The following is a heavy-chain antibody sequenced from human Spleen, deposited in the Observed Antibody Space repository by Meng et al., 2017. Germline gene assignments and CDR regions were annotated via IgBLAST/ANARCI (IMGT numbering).Heavy chain of an antibody. CDR1: GFTFSSYS. CDR3: ARIGGSYPSYFDF. CDR2: ISVSSGFI. V-gene: IGHV3-21*01. D-gene: IGHD1-26*01. J-gene: IGHJ4*02. Sequence: EVQLVESGGGLVKPGGSLRLSCAASGFTFSSYSMNWVRQAPGKGLEWVSSISVSSGFIYYADSVKGRFTISRDNAKNSLYLQMNSLRAEDTAVYYCARIGGSYPSYFDFWGQGTLAPSPQ.